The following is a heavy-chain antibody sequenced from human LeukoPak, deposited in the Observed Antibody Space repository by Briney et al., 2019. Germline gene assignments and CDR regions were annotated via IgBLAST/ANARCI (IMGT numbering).Heavy chain of an antibody. CDR1: GFSFRTSG. CDR3: ARAAYSSTWYSRYFDL. Sequence: GGSLRLSCPASGFSFRTSGMHWVRQAPGKGLEWVAFIRYDGVNKFYADSVKGRFTISRENAKNSLYLQMNSLRAGDTAVYYCARAAYSSTWYSRYFDLWGRGTLVTVSS. CDR2: IRYDGVNK. V-gene: IGHV3-30*02. D-gene: IGHD6-13*01. J-gene: IGHJ2*01.